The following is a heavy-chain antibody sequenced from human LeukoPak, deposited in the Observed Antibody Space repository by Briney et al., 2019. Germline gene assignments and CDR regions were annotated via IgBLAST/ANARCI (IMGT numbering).Heavy chain of an antibody. V-gene: IGHV4-30-2*01. CDR3: ARGGEDYDFWSGYYEGIWFDP. J-gene: IGHJ5*02. Sequence: SETLSLTCTVSGGSISSGGYYWSWIRQPPGKGLEWIVYIYHRGSTYYNPSLKSRVTISVDRSKNQFSLKLSSVTAADTAVYYCARGGEDYDFWSGYYEGIWFDPWGQGTLVTVSS. D-gene: IGHD3-3*01. CDR2: IYHRGST. CDR1: GGSISSGGYY.